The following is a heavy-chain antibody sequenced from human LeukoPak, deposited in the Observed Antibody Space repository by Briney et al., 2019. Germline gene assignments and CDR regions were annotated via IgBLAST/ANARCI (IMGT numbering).Heavy chain of an antibody. Sequence: GGSLRLSCAASGFTFSSYAMTWVRQATGKGLEWVSVITGSGGSTYYADSVKGRFTISRDNSKNTVYLQMNSLRAEDTAVYYCAKDRNRVDIVAASDYWGQGTLVTVSS. V-gene: IGHV3-23*01. D-gene: IGHD5-12*01. CDR1: GFTFSSYA. CDR3: AKDRNRVDIVAASDY. J-gene: IGHJ4*02. CDR2: ITGSGGST.